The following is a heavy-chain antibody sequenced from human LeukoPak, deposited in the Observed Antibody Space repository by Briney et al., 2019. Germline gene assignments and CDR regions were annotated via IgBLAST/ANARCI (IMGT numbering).Heavy chain of an antibody. CDR1: GGXVSSGSYY. D-gene: IGHD5-24*01. CDR2: IYYSGST. Sequence: SETLSLTCTVSGGXVSSGSYYWSWIRQPPGKGLKWFGYIYYSGSTNYNPSLKSRVTISVDTSKNQFSLKLSSVTAADTAVYYCARGMERWLQLDYWGQGTLVTVSS. J-gene: IGHJ4*02. CDR3: ARGMERWLQLDY. V-gene: IGHV4-61*01.